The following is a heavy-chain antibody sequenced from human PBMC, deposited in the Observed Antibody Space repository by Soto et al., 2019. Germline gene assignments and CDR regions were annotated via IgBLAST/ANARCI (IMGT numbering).Heavy chain of an antibody. D-gene: IGHD2-21*02. Sequence: QEDLHESGPGLVKPSETLSLTCTVSNDSISNYYWNWIRQSPGKGLEWIGYISYPGTTNYNPSLKSRVAISLDTSKKQFSLTLSSVTAADTAVYFCARGGVMVTDNWLDPWGQGTLVTVSS. CDR2: ISYPGTT. CDR1: NDSISNYY. J-gene: IGHJ5*02. CDR3: ARGGVMVTDNWLDP. V-gene: IGHV4-59*08.